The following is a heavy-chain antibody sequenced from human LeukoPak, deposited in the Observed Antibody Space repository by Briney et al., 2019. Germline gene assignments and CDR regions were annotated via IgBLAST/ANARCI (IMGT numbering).Heavy chain of an antibody. V-gene: IGHV3-23*01. D-gene: IGHD3-10*01. CDR1: GFTFSSYA. CDR2: ISGSGGST. CDR3: AKGISVWYGDYVDY. Sequence: GGSLRLSCAASGFTFSSYAMSWVRQAPGKGLGWVSAISGSGGSTYYADSVKGRFTISRDNSKNTLYLQMNSLRAEDTAVYYCAKGISVWYGDYVDYWGQGTLVTVSS. J-gene: IGHJ4*02.